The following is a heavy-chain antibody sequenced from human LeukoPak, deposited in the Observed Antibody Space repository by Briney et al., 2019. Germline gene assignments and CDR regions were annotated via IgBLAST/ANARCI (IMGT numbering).Heavy chain of an antibody. CDR1: GFIFRDYS. Sequence: PGGSLRLSCAASGFIFRDYSMNWVRQAPGKGPEWVANIGKDGSGRNYVASVRGRFTISRDNAKNSLYLQMNSLRAEDTAVYYCVRDRDYYAIDYWGQGTLVTVSS. CDR3: VRDRDYYAIDY. J-gene: IGHJ4*02. V-gene: IGHV3-7*01. D-gene: IGHD3-22*01. CDR2: IGKDGSGR.